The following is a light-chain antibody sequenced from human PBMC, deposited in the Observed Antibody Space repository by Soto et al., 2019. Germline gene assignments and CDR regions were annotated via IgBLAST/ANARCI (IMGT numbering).Light chain of an antibody. CDR2: EVS. V-gene: IGLV2-14*01. Sequence: QSALTQPASVSGSPGQSITISCTGTSSDVGGYNYVSWYQQHPGKAPKLIIYEVSNRPSGVSNRFSASKSGNTASLTISGLQAEDEADYYCSSYTTSNTLEVFGGGTKLTVL. J-gene: IGLJ3*02. CDR1: SSDVGGYNY. CDR3: SSYTTSNTLEV.